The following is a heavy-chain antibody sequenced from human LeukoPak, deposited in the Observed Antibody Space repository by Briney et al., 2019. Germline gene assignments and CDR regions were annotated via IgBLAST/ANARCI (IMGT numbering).Heavy chain of an antibody. CDR1: GGSISSSSYY. CDR3: ARDSLLEYGWFDP. CDR2: INHSGST. J-gene: IGHJ5*02. Sequence: PSETLSLTCTVSGGSISSSSYYWSWIRQPPGKGLEWIGEINHSGSTNYNPSLKSRVTISVDTSKNQFSLKLSSVTAADTAVYYCARDSLLEYGWFDPWGQGTLVTVSS. V-gene: IGHV4-39*07. D-gene: IGHD4/OR15-4a*01.